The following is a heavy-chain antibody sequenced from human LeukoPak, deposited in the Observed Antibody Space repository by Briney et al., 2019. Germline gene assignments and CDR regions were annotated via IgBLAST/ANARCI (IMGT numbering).Heavy chain of an antibody. J-gene: IGHJ5*02. CDR3: ATSGYSGYDRPS. V-gene: IGHV3-23*01. Sequence: PGGSLRLSCVASGFTFGSHAMAWVRQAPGKGLEWVSVIGYSAGTNYADSVKGRFTISRDNSKNTLYLQMDSLRAEHTAVYYCATSGYSGYDRPSWGQGTLVTL. CDR2: IGYSAGT. CDR1: GFTFGSHA. D-gene: IGHD5-12*01.